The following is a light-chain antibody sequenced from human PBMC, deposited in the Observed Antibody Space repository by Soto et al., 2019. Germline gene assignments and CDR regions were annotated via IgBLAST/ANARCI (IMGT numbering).Light chain of an antibody. CDR2: GAS. V-gene: IGKV3-15*01. J-gene: IGKJ1*01. CDR3: QHYNSWPRTWT. Sequence: EILMTQSGDALSVSPGETATLSCRAIQSLNTDLAWYQQKPGQAPRLLLYGASTRATGISTRFSGGGSGTEFTLTISSLQSEDFAVYHCQHYNSWPRTWTFGQGTKVDIK. CDR1: QSLNTD.